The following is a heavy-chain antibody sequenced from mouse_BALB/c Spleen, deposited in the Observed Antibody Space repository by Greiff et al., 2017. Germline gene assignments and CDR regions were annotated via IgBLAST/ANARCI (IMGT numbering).Heavy chain of an antibody. CDR3: TRYDGYRFAY. CDR2: IDPETGGT. V-gene: IGHV1-15*01. J-gene: IGHJ3*01. D-gene: IGHD2-3*01. Sequence: QVQLQQSGAELVRPGASVTLSCKASGYTFTDYEMHWVKQTPVHGLEWIGAIDPETGGTAYNQKFKGKATLTADKSSSTAYMELRSLTSEDSAVYYCTRYDGYRFAYWGQGTLVTVSA. CDR1: GYTFTDYE.